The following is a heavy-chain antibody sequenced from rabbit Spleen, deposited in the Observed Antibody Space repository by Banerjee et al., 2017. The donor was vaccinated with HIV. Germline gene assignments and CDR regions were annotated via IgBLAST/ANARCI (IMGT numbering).Heavy chain of an antibody. Sequence: QEQLVESGGGLVQPEGSLTLTCTASGFSFSSRYYMCWVRQAPGKGLEWIACINIVTGKSVYASWAKGRFTMSRTSSTTVTLQMTSLTAADTATYFCARDAGTSFSTYGMDLWGPGTLVTVS. CDR3: ARDAGTSFSTYGMDL. V-gene: IGHV1S45*01. CDR2: INIVTGKS. CDR1: GFSFSSRYY. D-gene: IGHD8-1*01. J-gene: IGHJ6*01.